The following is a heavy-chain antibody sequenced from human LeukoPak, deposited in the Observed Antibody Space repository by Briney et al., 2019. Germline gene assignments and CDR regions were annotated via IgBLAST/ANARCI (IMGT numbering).Heavy chain of an antibody. D-gene: IGHD3-16*01. CDR3: ARALSHCLDY. J-gene: IGHJ4*02. V-gene: IGHV3-23*01. CDR1: GFTFSTYA. Sequence: PGGSLRLSCAASGFTFSTYAMSWVRQAPGKGLEWVSAVSGSGDSTFYSDSVKGRFTISRDNSKNTLFLQMNSLRAEDTAVYYCARALSHCLDYWGQGTLVTVSS. CDR2: VSGSGDST.